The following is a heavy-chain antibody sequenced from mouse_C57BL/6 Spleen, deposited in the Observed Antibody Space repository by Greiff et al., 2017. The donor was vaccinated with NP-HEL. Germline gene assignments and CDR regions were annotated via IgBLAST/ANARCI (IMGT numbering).Heavy chain of an antibody. Sequence: EVQLQQSGAELVKPGASVELSCTASGFNIKDYYMHWVKQRTEQGLEWIGRIDPEDGETKYAPKFQGKATITADTSSNTAYLQLSSLTSEDPAVYYCARSHSSISSYYGSSYDFDYWGQGTTLTVSS. CDR2: IDPEDGET. D-gene: IGHD1-1*01. CDR1: GFNIKDYY. CDR3: ARSHSSISSYYGSSYDFDY. J-gene: IGHJ2*01. V-gene: IGHV14-2*01.